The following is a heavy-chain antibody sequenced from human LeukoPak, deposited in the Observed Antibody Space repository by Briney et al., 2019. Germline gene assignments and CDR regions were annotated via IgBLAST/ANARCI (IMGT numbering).Heavy chain of an antibody. CDR1: GGTFSSYA. D-gene: IGHD5-18*01. CDR2: IIPIFGTA. J-gene: IGHJ6*02. Sequence: SVKVSCKASGGTFSSYAISWVRQASGQGLEWMGGIIPIFGTANYAQKFQGRVTITADESTSTAYMELSSLRSEDTAVYYCARGEVQLWLVYYGMDVWGQGTTVTVSS. V-gene: IGHV1-69*13. CDR3: ARGEVQLWLVYYGMDV.